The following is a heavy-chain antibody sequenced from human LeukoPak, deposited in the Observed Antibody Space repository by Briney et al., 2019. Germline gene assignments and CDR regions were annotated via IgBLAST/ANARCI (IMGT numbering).Heavy chain of an antibody. CDR3: GGVAVAGHFFYF. Sequence: PSETLSLTCTVSGGSISSANYYWTWIRQSAGKGLEWIGRMSGSGGTTYNPSLKSRVTILVDMSNNQFSLRLNSVTAADTAVYYCGGVAVAGHFFYFWGQGTPVPVSS. V-gene: IGHV4-61*02. J-gene: IGHJ4*02. CDR2: MSGSGGT. D-gene: IGHD6-19*01. CDR1: GGSISSANYY.